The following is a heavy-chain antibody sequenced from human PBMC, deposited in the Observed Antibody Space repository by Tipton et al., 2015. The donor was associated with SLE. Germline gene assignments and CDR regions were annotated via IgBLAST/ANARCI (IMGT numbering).Heavy chain of an antibody. CDR2: TYPADSKT. J-gene: IGHJ3*01. D-gene: IGHD3-22*01. CDR3: ARHGGWADEYDSFDF. V-gene: IGHV5-51*01. CDR1: GYKFSTHW. Sequence: QSGAEVKKPGESLKISCQGSGYKFSTHWVAWVRQTPGKGLEWMGITYPADSKTTYSPSFQGQVTISADKSISTAYLQWSSLKASDTAMYYCARHGGWADEYDSFDFWGQGTMVSVSS.